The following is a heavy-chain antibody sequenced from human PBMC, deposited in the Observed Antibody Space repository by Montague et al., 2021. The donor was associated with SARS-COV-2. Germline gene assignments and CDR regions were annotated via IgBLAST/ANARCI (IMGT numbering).Heavy chain of an antibody. Sequence: SETLSLTCTVSGGSISSSSYYWGWTRQPPGKGLEWIGSIYYSGSTNYNPSLKSRVTISVDTSKNQFSLKLSSVTAADTAVYYCAGTSTYSSGWGINYYYYGMDVWGQGTTVTVSS. CDR1: GGSISSSSYY. CDR2: IYYSGST. D-gene: IGHD6-19*01. J-gene: IGHJ6*02. CDR3: AGTSTYSSGWGINYYYYGMDV. V-gene: IGHV4-39*07.